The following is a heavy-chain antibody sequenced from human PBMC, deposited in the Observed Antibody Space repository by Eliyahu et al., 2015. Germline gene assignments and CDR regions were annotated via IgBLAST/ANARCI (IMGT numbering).Heavy chain of an antibody. Sequence: EVQLVESGGGLVQPGGSLRLSCAASGFTVSSIYMSWVRQAPGKGLEWVSVIYSGGSTYYADSVKGRLTISRDNSKNTLFLQMNNLGAEDTAVYFCARTPRYLYFDLWGRGTLVTVSS. CDR2: IYSGGST. V-gene: IGHV3-66*01. J-gene: IGHJ2*01. D-gene: IGHD1-1*01. CDR1: GFTVSSIY. CDR3: ARTPRYLYFDL.